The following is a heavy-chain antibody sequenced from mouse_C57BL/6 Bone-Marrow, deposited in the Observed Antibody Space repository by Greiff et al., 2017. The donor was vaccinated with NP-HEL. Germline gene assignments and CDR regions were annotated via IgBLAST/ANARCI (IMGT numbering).Heavy chain of an antibody. V-gene: IGHV5-15*01. Sequence: VQLKQSGGGLVQPGGSLKLSCAASGFTFSDYGMAWVRQAPRKGPEWVAFISNLAYSIYYADTVTGRFTISRENAKNTLYLEMSSLRSEDTAMYYCAREGGNYVYAMDYWGQGTSVTVSS. CDR1: GFTFSDYG. D-gene: IGHD2-1*01. CDR3: AREGGNYVYAMDY. J-gene: IGHJ4*01. CDR2: ISNLAYSI.